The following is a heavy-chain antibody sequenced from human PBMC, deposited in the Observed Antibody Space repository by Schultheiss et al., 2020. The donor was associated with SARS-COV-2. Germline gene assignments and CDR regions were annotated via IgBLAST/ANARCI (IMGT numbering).Heavy chain of an antibody. D-gene: IGHD6-13*01. CDR3: AREGGSSSWQSDAFDI. CDR1: GFTFSSYG. V-gene: IGHV3-23*01. CDR2: ISGSGRST. Sequence: GGSLRLSCAASGFTFSSYGMHWVRQAPGKGLEWVSAISGSGRSTYYADSVKGRFTISRDNSKNTLYLQMNSLRAEDTAVYYCAREGGSSSWQSDAFDIWGQGTMVTVSS. J-gene: IGHJ3*02.